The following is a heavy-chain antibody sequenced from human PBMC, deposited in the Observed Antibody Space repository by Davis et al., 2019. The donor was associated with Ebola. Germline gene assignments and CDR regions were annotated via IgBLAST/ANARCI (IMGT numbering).Heavy chain of an antibody. Sequence: AASVKVSCKASGYTFTSYYMHWVRQAPGQGLEWMGIINPSGGSTSYAQKFQGRVTMTRDTSTSTVYMELSSLRAEDTAVYYCAKAGGFRDMDVWGQGTTVTVSS. J-gene: IGHJ6*02. CDR2: INPSGGST. CDR1: GYTFTSYY. D-gene: IGHD3-16*01. CDR3: AKAGGFRDMDV. V-gene: IGHV1-46*01.